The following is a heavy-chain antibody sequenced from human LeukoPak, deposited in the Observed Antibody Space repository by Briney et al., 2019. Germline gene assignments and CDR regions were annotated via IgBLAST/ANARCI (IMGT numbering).Heavy chain of an antibody. Sequence: GGSLRLSCAASGFTFSSYWMHWVRQAPGKGLVWVSRINSDGSSTSYADSVKGRFTISRDNAKNTLYLQMNSLRAEDTAVYYCARDLIERRLGELSSLSGDFDYWGQGTLVTVSS. D-gene: IGHD3-16*02. V-gene: IGHV3-74*01. CDR2: INSDGSST. J-gene: IGHJ4*02. CDR3: ARDLIERRLGELSSLSGDFDY. CDR1: GFTFSSYW.